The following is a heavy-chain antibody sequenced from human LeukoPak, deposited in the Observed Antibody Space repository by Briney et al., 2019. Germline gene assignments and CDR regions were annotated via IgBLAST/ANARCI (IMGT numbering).Heavy chain of an antibody. Sequence: GRSLRLSCAASGFTFSSYGMHWVRQAPGKGLEWVASISYDGGNKYYVGSVKDRFTVSRDNSKNTLYLQMNSLRPEDTAVYYCAKAPVSSGWYDPFDYWGQGTLVTVSS. CDR1: GFTFSSYG. V-gene: IGHV3-30*18. CDR3: AKAPVSSGWYDPFDY. CDR2: ISYDGGNK. D-gene: IGHD6-19*01. J-gene: IGHJ4*02.